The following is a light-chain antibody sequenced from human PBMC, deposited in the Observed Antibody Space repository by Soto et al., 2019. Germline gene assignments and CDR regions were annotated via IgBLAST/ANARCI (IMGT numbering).Light chain of an antibody. CDR2: AAS. CDR1: QGISSY. CDR3: QQRNSYPIT. Sequence: IRMTQSPSSLSSSHGARVTITCRASQGISSYLAGYHQKPGKAPKLLIYAASTLQSGVPSRFSGSGSGTEFTLTISSLQPEDFATYYCQQRNSYPITFGQGARLEIK. J-gene: IGKJ5*01. V-gene: IGKV1-8*01.